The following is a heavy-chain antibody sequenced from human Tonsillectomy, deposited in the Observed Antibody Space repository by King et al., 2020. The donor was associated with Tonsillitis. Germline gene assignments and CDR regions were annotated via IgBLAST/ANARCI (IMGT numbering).Heavy chain of an antibody. Sequence: VQLVESGAEVKKPGASVKVSCKASGYTFNTYDINWVREASGQGLEWMGWMNPNSGNTGYAQKFQGRVTMTRDTTTSTAYMELSSLKSEDTAIYYCASERCRKDLGLGCSSYNYYGIDIWGQGTAVTVSS. CDR1: GYTFNTYD. D-gene: IGHD6-19*01. J-gene: IGHJ6*02. CDR3: ASERCRKDLGLGCSSYNYYGIDI. CDR2: MNPNSGNT. V-gene: IGHV1-8*01.